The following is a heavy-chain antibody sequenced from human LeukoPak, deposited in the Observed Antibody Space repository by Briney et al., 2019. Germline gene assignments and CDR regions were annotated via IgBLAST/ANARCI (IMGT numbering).Heavy chain of an antibody. CDR1: GYTFTGYY. D-gene: IGHD3-3*01. CDR2: INPNSGGT. CDR3: ARGITIFGVVIPPDY. V-gene: IGHV1-2*02. J-gene: IGHJ4*02. Sequence: ASVKVSCKASGYTFTGYYVHWVRQAPGQGLEWMGWINPNSGGTNYAQKFQGRVTMTRDTSISTAYMELSRLRSDDTAVYYCARGITIFGVVIPPDYWGQGTLVTVSS.